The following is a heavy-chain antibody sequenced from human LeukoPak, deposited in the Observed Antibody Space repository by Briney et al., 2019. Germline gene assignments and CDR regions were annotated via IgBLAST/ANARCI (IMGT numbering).Heavy chain of an antibody. Sequence: ASVKVSCKASGYTFTGYYMHWVRQAPGQGLEWMGWINPNSGGTNYAQKFQGRVTMTRDTSISTAYMELSRPRSDDTAVYYCARVRRVRYFDWLSSAFDIWGQGTMVTVSS. V-gene: IGHV1-2*02. CDR3: ARVRRVRYFDWLSSAFDI. D-gene: IGHD3-9*01. CDR2: INPNSGGT. CDR1: GYTFTGYY. J-gene: IGHJ3*02.